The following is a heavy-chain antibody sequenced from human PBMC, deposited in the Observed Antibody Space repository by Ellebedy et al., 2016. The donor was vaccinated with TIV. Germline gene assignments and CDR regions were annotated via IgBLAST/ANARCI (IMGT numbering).Heavy chain of an antibody. CDR3: ARGGTKIFEVAPS. CDR1: GFPFSSSW. Sequence: GESLKISCGASGFPFSSSWMSWVRQAPGKGLEWVANINQDGSVKNYVDSVKGRFTLSRDTAKNSLYLQMNSLRAEDTAVYYCARGGTKIFEVAPSWGQGTTVTVSS. V-gene: IGHV3-7*01. CDR2: INQDGSVK. J-gene: IGHJ6*02. D-gene: IGHD3-3*01.